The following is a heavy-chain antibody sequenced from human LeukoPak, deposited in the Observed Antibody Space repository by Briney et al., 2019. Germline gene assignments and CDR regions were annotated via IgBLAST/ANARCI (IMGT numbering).Heavy chain of an antibody. CDR1: GFTFSSYG. D-gene: IGHD6-19*01. CDR3: AKGNAVAEFDY. CDR2: ISYDGSNK. J-gene: IGHJ4*02. V-gene: IGHV3-30*18. Sequence: GGSLRLSCAASGFTFSSYGMHWVRQAPGKGLEWVAVISYDGSNKYYADSVKGRFTISRDNSKNTLYLQMNSLRAEDTAVYYCAKGNAVAEFDYWGQGTLVTVSS.